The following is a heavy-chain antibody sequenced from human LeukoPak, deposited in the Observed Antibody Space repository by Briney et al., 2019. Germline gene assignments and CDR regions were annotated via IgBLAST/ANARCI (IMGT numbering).Heavy chain of an antibody. J-gene: IGHJ4*01. CDR1: SGSIINYF. CDR3: ARARYSDGFGWFDY. D-gene: IGHD5-18*01. CDR2: NSSSGRT. V-gene: IGHV4-59*01. Sequence: SETLSLTCTVSSGSIINYFWNWFRQSPGKGLEWIGYNSSSGRTNSNPSLKGRVTISVDMSKSQFSLKLRSVTAADTAVYCCARARYSDGFGWFDYWGQGALVIVSS.